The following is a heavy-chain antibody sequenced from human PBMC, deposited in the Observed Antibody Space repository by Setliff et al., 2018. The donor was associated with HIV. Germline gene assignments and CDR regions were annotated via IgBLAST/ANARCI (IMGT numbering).Heavy chain of an antibody. CDR3: ARVSNILTGPLYFDY. Sequence: SETLSLTCAVSGYSISSGYYWGWIRQPPGKGLEWVGYIYDSGSTNYNPSLKSRVTISVDTSKNQFSLKLSSVTAADTAVYFCARVSNILTGPLYFDYWGQGTQVTVSS. D-gene: IGHD3-9*01. J-gene: IGHJ4*02. V-gene: IGHV4-38-2*01. CDR2: IYDSGST. CDR1: GYSISSGYY.